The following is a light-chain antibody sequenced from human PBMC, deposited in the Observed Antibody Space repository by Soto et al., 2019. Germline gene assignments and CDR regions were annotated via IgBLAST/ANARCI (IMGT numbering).Light chain of an antibody. J-gene: IGKJ1*01. CDR1: QSVSSN. V-gene: IGKV3-15*01. CDR2: GAS. Sequence: EIVMTQSPATLSVSPGERATLSCRASQSVSSNLAWYQQKPGQAPRLLIYGASTRATAIPARFSGSGSGTEFTLTISRLEPEDVAVYYCQQYEAVVTFGQGTKV. CDR3: QQYEAVVT.